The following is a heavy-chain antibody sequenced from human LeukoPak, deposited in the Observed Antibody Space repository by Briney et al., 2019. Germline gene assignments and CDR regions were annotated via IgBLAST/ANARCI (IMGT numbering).Heavy chain of an antibody. CDR2: ISGSGGST. CDR1: GFTFTSYA. J-gene: IGHJ4*02. CDR3: AKDLGITMVRGVIFDY. D-gene: IGHD3-10*01. Sequence: GGSLRLSCAASGFTFTSYAMSWVRQAPGKGLEWVSAISGSGGSTYYADSVKGRFTISRDNSKNTLYLQMNSLRAEDTAVYYCAKDLGITMVRGVIFDYWGQGTLVTVSS. V-gene: IGHV3-23*01.